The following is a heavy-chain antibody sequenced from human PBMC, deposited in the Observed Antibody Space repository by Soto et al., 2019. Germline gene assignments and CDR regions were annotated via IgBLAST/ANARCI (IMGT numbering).Heavy chain of an antibody. D-gene: IGHD2-8*01. J-gene: IGHJ4*02. CDR1: IVSVSNSNYY. V-gene: IGHV4-39*01. CDR2: VYYRGRS. CDR3: VSQRTSVLTKAYFEY. Sequence: PSETLSLTCTFSIVSVSNSNYYCGWIRQSPGKGLEWIGSVYYRGRSYSKSSVKSRVTISVDTSKNQFSLNLNSVTASDTAVYYCVSQRTSVLTKAYFEYWGPGALVHVSS.